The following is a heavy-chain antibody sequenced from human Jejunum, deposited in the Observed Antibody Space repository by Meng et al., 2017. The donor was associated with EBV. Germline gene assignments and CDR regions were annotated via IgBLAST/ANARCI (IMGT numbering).Heavy chain of an antibody. J-gene: IGHJ4*02. Sequence: QVQLKESGPGLVKPSETLSLTCTVSGGSVSSGTYYWTWIRQPPGKGLEWIGYIYNSGSTNYNPSLKSRVTISLDTSKNQFSLKLSSVTAADTAMYYCARNWNFWGQGTLLTVSS. CDR1: GGSVSSGTYY. D-gene: IGHD1-1*01. V-gene: IGHV4-61*01. CDR3: ARNWNF. CDR2: IYNSGST.